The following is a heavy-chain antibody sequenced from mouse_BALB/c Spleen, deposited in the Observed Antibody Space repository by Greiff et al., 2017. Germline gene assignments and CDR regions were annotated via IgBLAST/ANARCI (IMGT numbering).Heavy chain of an antibody. D-gene: IGHD1-1*01. J-gene: IGHJ2*01. CDR2: INPNNGGT. Sequence: VQLQQSGPELVKPGASVKIPCKASGYTFTDYNMDWVKQSHGKSLEWIGDINPNNGGTIYNQKFKGKATLTVDKSSSTAYMELRSLTSEDTAVYYCARNLYYYGSSSYYFDYWGQGTTLTVSS. CDR1: GYTFTDYN. V-gene: IGHV1-18*01. CDR3: ARNLYYYGSSSYYFDY.